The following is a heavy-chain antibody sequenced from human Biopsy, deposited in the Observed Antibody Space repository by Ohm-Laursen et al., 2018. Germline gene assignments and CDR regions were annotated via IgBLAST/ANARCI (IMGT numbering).Heavy chain of an antibody. V-gene: IGHV1-2*02. Sequence: VASVKVSCKASSYTFTDYNIPWMRQAPGQGLEWLGYINCKTGATNYAQKFQGTVTMTRDTFISTAYLALGSLRSADTAIYYCARDPLNGHKHFDYWGQGSLVTVSS. CDR2: INCKTGAT. CDR3: ARDPLNGHKHFDY. J-gene: IGHJ4*02. CDR1: SYTFTDYN. D-gene: IGHD2-8*01.